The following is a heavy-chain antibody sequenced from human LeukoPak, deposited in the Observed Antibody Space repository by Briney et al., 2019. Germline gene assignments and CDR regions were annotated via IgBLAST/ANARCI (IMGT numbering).Heavy chain of an antibody. D-gene: IGHD6-19*01. CDR3: ARGGSGSGWLYYFDY. CDR2: INPNSGGT. J-gene: IGHJ4*02. Sequence: ASVKVSCKASGYTFTGYYIHWVRQAPGQGLEWMRWINPNSGGTNYAQKFQGRVTMTRDTSISTAYMELSRLRSDDTAVYYCARGGSGSGWLYYFDYWGQGTLVTVSS. CDR1: GYTFTGYY. V-gene: IGHV1-2*02.